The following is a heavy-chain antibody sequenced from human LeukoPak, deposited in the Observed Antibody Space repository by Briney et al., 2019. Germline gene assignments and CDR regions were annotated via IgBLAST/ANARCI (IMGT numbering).Heavy chain of an antibody. Sequence: ASVKVSCKASGYTFTSYGISWVRQAPGQGLEWMGWICAYNGNTNYAQKLQGRVTMTTDTSTSTAYMELRSLRSDDTAVYYCAREFVVVPAAANDYWGQGTLVTVSS. D-gene: IGHD2-2*01. V-gene: IGHV1-18*01. CDR1: GYTFTSYG. CDR2: ICAYNGNT. CDR3: AREFVVVPAAANDY. J-gene: IGHJ4*02.